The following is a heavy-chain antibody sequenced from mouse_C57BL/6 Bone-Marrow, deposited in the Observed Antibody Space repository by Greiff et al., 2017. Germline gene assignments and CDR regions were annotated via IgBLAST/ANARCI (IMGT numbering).Heavy chain of an antibody. Sequence: EVKLVESGPGLVKPSQSLSLTCSVTGYSITSGYYWNWIRQFPGNKLEWMGYISYDGSNNYNPSLKNRISITRDTSKNQFFLKLNSVTTEDTATYYCARVGGLRLDYWGQGTTLTVSS. CDR1: GYSITSGYY. D-gene: IGHD2-4*01. CDR2: ISYDGSN. J-gene: IGHJ2*01. CDR3: ARVGGLRLDY. V-gene: IGHV3-6*01.